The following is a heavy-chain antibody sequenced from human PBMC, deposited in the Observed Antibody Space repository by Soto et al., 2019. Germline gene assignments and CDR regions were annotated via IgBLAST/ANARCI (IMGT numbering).Heavy chain of an antibody. D-gene: IGHD2-21*02. J-gene: IGHJ1*01. CDR3: ARDRTYCGGDCYYQH. V-gene: IGHV1-46*01. CDR1: GGSLSSYA. CDR2: INPSGGST. Sequence: GASVKVSCKASGGSLSSYAISWVRQAPGQGLEWMGGINPSGGSTSYAQKFQGRVTMTRDTSTSTVYMELSSLRSEDTAVYYCARDRTYCGGDCYYQHWGQGTLVTVSS.